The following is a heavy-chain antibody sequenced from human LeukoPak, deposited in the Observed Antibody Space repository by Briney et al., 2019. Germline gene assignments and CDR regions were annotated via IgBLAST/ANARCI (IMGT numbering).Heavy chain of an antibody. CDR2: IKRDGSEK. CDR1: GFTFSSYA. V-gene: IGHV3-7*01. J-gene: IGHJ4*02. CDR3: ARSRSAGY. Sequence: GGSRRLAWAAAGFTFSSYAMRWVRQAAGEGLELVANIKRDGSEKYYVDSVNGRFTISGDNAKNSLYLQMDRRRAEDTAVYYCARSRSAGYWGQGTLVTVSS.